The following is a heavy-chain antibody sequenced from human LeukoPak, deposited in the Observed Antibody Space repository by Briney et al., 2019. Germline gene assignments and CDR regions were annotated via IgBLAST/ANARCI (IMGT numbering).Heavy chain of an antibody. CDR1: GGSFSGYY. CDR3: ARVSSGYYILKYYFDY. CDR2: IDHSGST. J-gene: IGHJ4*02. D-gene: IGHD3-22*01. V-gene: IGHV4-34*01. Sequence: PSETLSLTCAVYGGSFSGYYWSWIRQPPGKGLEWIGEIDHSGSTNYNPSLKSRVTISVDTPKNQFCLKLSSVTAADTAVYYCARVSSGYYILKYYFDYWGQGTLVTVSS.